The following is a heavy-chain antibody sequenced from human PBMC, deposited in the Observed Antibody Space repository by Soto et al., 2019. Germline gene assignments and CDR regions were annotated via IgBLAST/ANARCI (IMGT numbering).Heavy chain of an antibody. Sequence: GGSLRLSCAASGFTFSSYGMHWVRQAPGKGLEWVAVIWYDGSNKYYADSVRGRFTISRDNSKNTLYLQMNSLRAEDTAAYYCARELPAVVPPSHGYGMDVWGQGTTVTVSS. CDR2: IWYDGSNK. V-gene: IGHV3-33*01. J-gene: IGHJ6*02. CDR1: GFTFSSYG. CDR3: ARELPAVVPPSHGYGMDV. D-gene: IGHD2-2*01.